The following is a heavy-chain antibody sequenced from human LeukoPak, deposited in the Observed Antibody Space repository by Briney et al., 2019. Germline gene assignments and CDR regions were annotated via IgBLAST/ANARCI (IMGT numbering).Heavy chain of an antibody. CDR1: GFTFSSYA. Sequence: GGSLRLSCAASGFTFSSYAMHWVRQAPGKGLEWVAVISYDGSNKYYADSVKGRFTISRDNSKNTLYLQMNSLRAEDTAVYYCARAEVLRFLEWLLSPLDYWGQGILVTVSS. J-gene: IGHJ4*02. V-gene: IGHV3-30-3*01. CDR3: ARAEVLRFLEWLLSPLDY. CDR2: ISYDGSNK. D-gene: IGHD3-3*01.